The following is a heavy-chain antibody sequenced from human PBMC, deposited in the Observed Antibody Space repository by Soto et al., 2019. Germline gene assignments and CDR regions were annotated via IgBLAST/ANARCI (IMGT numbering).Heavy chain of an antibody. D-gene: IGHD2-2*02. Sequence: ASVKVSCKASGYTFTGYYIHWVRQAPGQGLEWMGWSNPNRGGTNYAPKFQGWVTMTRDTSISTAYMELSRLRSGDTAVYYSAREGGYCSSTSCYTFFDYWGQGTLVTVSS. CDR2: SNPNRGGT. CDR1: GYTFTGYY. J-gene: IGHJ4*02. CDR3: AREGGYCSSTSCYTFFDY. V-gene: IGHV1-2*04.